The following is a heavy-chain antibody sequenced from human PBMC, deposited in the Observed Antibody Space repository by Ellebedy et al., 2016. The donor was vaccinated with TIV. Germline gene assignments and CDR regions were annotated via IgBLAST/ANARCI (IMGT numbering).Heavy chain of an antibody. Sequence: PGGSLRLSCAVSGFTFSSYSMNWVRQAPGKGLEWVSCISSSGTYIYYADSLKGRFTISRDSAKNSLYLQMNSLRAEDTAVYYCARGSGDLPFDYWGQGTLVTASS. CDR2: ISSSGTYI. J-gene: IGHJ4*02. V-gene: IGHV3-21*01. D-gene: IGHD4-17*01. CDR3: ARGSGDLPFDY. CDR1: GFTFSSYS.